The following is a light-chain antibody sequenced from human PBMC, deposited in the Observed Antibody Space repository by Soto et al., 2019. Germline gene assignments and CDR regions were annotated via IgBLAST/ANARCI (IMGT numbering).Light chain of an antibody. V-gene: IGKV1-5*01. CDR1: QSVSFW. CDR3: QQLKRDTRT. Sequence: IHMTQSPSTLSASLGDRVTVPXRASQSVSFWFAWYQQEPRXAPKXXXAHXSSLERGGPSRLSGSGSGTEFTPTISRLHPDDFAIYYCQQLKRDTRTFGPGTKVDIK. J-gene: IGKJ3*01. CDR2: HXS.